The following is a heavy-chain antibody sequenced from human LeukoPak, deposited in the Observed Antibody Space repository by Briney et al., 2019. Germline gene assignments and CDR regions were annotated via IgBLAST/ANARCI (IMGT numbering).Heavy chain of an antibody. D-gene: IGHD2-15*01. Sequence: GGSLRLSCAASGFTFSSHWMHWARQAPGKGLVWVSRINGDETSTAYADSVKGRFTISRDNAKNSLYLQMNSLRAEDTAVYYCARLRGYCSGGSCYHYFDYWGQGTLVTVSS. CDR2: INGDETST. CDR3: ARLRGYCSGGSCYHYFDY. CDR1: GFTFSSHW. V-gene: IGHV3-74*01. J-gene: IGHJ4*02.